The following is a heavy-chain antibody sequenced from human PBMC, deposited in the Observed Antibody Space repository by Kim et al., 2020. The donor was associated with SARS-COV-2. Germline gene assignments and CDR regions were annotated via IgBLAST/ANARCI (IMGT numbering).Heavy chain of an antibody. J-gene: IGHJ3*02. CDR1: GFTFSSYW. CDR2: IKQDGSEK. D-gene: IGHD3-10*01. Sequence: GGSLRLSCAASGFTFSSYWMSWVRQAPGKGLEWVANIKQDGSEKYYVDSVKGRFTISRDNAKNSLYLQMNSLRAEDTAVYYCARVKTPYGSGSTDAFDIWGQGTMVTVSS. V-gene: IGHV3-7*01. CDR3: ARVKTPYGSGSTDAFDI.